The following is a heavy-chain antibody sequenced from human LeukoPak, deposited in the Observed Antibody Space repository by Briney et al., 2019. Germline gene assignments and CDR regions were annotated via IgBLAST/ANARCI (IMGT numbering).Heavy chain of an antibody. CDR2: FDPEDGET. CDR1: GYTLTELS. Sequence: ASVKVSCKVSGYTLTELSMHWVRQAPGKGLEWMGGFDPEDGETIYAQKFQGRVTMTEDTSTDTAYMELSSLKASDTAMYYCARLPSGSYSGAVAYWGQGTLVTVSS. V-gene: IGHV1-24*01. D-gene: IGHD1-26*01. J-gene: IGHJ4*02. CDR3: ARLPSGSYSGAVAY.